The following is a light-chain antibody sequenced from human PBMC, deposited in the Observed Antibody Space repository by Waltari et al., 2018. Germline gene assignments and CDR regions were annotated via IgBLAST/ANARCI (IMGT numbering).Light chain of an antibody. Sequence: QSALTKPPSASGSPGQSVTISCTGTSSDIGNYNYVSWFQQHPGKAPKLIIYDVFERPSGVPDRFSGSKSGNTASLTVSGLQAEDEADYYCSSYGGNNNYVFGTGTQVTV. V-gene: IGLV2-8*01. CDR3: SSYGGNNNYV. CDR2: DVF. CDR1: SSDIGNYNY. J-gene: IGLJ1*01.